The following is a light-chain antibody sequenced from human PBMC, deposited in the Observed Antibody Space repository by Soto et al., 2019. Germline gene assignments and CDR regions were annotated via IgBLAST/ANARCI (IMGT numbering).Light chain of an antibody. CDR2: GAS. V-gene: IGKV3-15*01. J-gene: IGKJ4*01. Sequence: PGERATLSCRASQSVSSNLAWYQQKPGQAPRLLIYGASTRATGIPARFSGSGSGTEFTLTISSLQSEDFAVYYCRQYNNWPPLTFGGGTKVEIK. CDR1: QSVSSN. CDR3: RQYNNWPPLT.